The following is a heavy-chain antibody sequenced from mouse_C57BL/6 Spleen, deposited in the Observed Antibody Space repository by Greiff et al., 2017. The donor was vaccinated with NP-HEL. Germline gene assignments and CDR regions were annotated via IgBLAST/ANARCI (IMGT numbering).Heavy chain of an antibody. Sequence: VQLQQSGAELMKPGASVKLSCKATGYTFTGYWIEWVKQRPGHGLEWIGEILPGSGSTNYNEKFKGKATFTADTSSNTAYMQLSSLTTEDSAIYYCARGPPYYYGSSPYAMDYWGQGTSVTVSS. V-gene: IGHV1-9*01. CDR1: GYTFTGYW. D-gene: IGHD1-1*01. CDR3: ARGPPYYYGSSPYAMDY. J-gene: IGHJ4*01. CDR2: ILPGSGST.